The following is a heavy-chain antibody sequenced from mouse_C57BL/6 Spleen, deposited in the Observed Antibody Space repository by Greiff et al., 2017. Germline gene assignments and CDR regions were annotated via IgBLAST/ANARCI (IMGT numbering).Heavy chain of an antibody. V-gene: IGHV5-4*01. J-gene: IGHJ2*01. D-gene: IGHD1-1*01. CDR1: GFTFSSYA. CDR3: ARYGGFDY. Sequence: EVQLVESGGGLVKPGGSLKLSCAASGFTFSSYAMSWVRQTPEKRLEWVATISDGGSYTYYPDNVKGRFTISRDNAKNNLYLQMSHLKSEDTAMYYCARYGGFDYWGQGTTLTVSS. CDR2: ISDGGSYT.